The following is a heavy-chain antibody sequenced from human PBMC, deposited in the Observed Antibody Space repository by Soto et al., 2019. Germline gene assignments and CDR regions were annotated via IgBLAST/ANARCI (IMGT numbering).Heavy chain of an antibody. CDR1: GVSISSYY. Sequence: PSETLSLTCTVSGVSISSYYWSWIRQPPGKGLEWIGYIYYSGSTNYNPSLKSRVTISVDTSKNQFSLKLSSVTAADTAVYYCASQAWSSSSFSYCRHEALVTVVS. CDR3: ASQAWSSSSFSY. CDR2: IYYSGST. D-gene: IGHD6-6*01. J-gene: IGHJ4*01. V-gene: IGHV4-59*08.